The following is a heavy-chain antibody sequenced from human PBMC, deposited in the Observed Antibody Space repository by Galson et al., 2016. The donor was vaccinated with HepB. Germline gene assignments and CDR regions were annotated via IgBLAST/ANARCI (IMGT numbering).Heavy chain of an antibody. V-gene: IGHV3-33*01. Sequence: SLRLSCAASGFTFSLYGMQWVRQAPGKGLEWVAVVWFDGYTKFYADSVRGRFTVSRDSSRDTVDLQMNNLRAEDTAMYFCARNLGVRGYGREPRDAYDLWGQGTPVTISS. D-gene: IGHD3-10*01. CDR2: VWFDGYTK. CDR3: ARNLGVRGYGREPRDAYDL. J-gene: IGHJ4*02. CDR1: GFTFSLYG.